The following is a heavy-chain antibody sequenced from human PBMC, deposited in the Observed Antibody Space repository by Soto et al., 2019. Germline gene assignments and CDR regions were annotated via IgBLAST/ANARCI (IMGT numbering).Heavy chain of an antibody. Sequence: QVQLVQSGAEVKKPGSSVKVSCKASGGTFSSYAISWVRQAPGQGLEWMGGIMPIFGTADYAQKFQGRVTITADESTSTAYMELSSLRSEDTAVYYCAGSAYDFWSGYFAFDYWGQGTLVTVSS. CDR2: IMPIFGTA. V-gene: IGHV1-69*01. CDR1: GGTFSSYA. J-gene: IGHJ4*02. D-gene: IGHD3-3*01. CDR3: AGSAYDFWSGYFAFDY.